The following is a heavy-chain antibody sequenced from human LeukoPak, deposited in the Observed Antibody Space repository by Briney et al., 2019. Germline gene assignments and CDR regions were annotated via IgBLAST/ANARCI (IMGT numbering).Heavy chain of an antibody. D-gene: IGHD2-2*01. Sequence: SETLSLTCTVSGGYISTYYWNWIRQPPGKGLEWIGYIYYSGSTNYNPSLKSRVTISVDTSKNQFSLKLSSVTAADTAVYYCARHLGYCSSTSCYGSRFDPWGQGTLVTVSS. J-gene: IGHJ5*02. CDR1: GGYISTYY. CDR2: IYYSGST. V-gene: IGHV4-59*08. CDR3: ARHLGYCSSTSCYGSRFDP.